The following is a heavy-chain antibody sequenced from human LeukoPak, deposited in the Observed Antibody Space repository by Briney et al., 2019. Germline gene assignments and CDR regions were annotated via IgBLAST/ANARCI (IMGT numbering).Heavy chain of an antibody. CDR3: ARLAGDWNDVSAFDI. V-gene: IGHV5-51*01. J-gene: IGHJ3*02. CDR2: IYPGDSDT. D-gene: IGHD1-1*01. CDR1: GYSFTSYW. Sequence: GESLKISCKGSGYSFTSYWIGWVRQMPGKGLEWMGIIYPGDSDTRYSPSFQGQVTISADKSISTAYLQWSSLKASDTAMYYCARLAGDWNDVSAFDIWGQGTMVTVSS.